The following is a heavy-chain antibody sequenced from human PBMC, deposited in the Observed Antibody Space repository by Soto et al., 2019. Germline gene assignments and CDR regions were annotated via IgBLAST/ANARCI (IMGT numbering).Heavy chain of an antibody. V-gene: IGHV1-69*13. CDR1: GGTFSIYA. J-gene: IGHJ5*02. Sequence: SVKVSCKASGGTFSIYAISWVRQAPGQGLEWMGGIIPIFGTANYAQRFQGRVTITADESTSTAYMELSSLRSEDTAVYYCARDRDGRNWFAPWCQGTLVTVSS. D-gene: IGHD4-17*01. CDR3: ARDRDGRNWFAP. CDR2: IIPIFGTA.